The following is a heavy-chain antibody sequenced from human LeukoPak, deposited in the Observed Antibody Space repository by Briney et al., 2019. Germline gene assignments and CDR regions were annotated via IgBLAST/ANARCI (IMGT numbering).Heavy chain of an antibody. Sequence: SERLSLTCTVSGVSISSYYWSWIRQPPGKGLEWIGYIYYSGSTNYNPSLKSRVTISVDASKNQFSLKLSSVTAADTAVYYCARVSGWTYPDYWGQGT. CDR3: ARVSGWTYPDY. CDR1: GVSISSYY. J-gene: IGHJ4*02. D-gene: IGHD3/OR15-3a*01. CDR2: IYYSGST. V-gene: IGHV4-59*01.